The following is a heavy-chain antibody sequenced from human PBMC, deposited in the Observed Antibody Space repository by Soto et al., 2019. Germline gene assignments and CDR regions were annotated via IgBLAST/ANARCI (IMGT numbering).Heavy chain of an antibody. J-gene: IGHJ4*02. CDR3: AHRLNYFGSGIYYTYYFDY. CDR1: GFSLSTSGVG. V-gene: IGHV2-5*02. Sequence: QITLKESGPTLVKPTQTLTLTCTFSGFSLSTSGVGVGWIRQPPGKALEWLALIYWDDDKRYSPSLKSRLTITKDTSKNPVVLTMPNMYPVYTATYYCAHRLNYFGSGIYYTYYFDYWGQGTLVTVSS. CDR2: IYWDDDK. D-gene: IGHD3-10*01.